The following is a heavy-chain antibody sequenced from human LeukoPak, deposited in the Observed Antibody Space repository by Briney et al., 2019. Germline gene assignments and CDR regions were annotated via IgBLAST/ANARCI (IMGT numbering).Heavy chain of an antibody. CDR2: ISAYNGNT. J-gene: IGHJ4*02. Sequence: ASVKVSCKASGYTFTSYGISWVRQAPGQGLEWMGWISAYNGNTNYAQKLQGRVTMTTDTSTSTAYMELRSLRSDDTAVYYCAREDPGVIPGRYFDYWGQGTLVTVSS. D-gene: IGHD3-16*02. CDR1: GYTFTSYG. V-gene: IGHV1-18*01. CDR3: AREDPGVIPGRYFDY.